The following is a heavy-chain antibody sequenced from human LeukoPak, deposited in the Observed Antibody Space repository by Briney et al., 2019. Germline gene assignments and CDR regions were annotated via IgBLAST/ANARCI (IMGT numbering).Heavy chain of an antibody. D-gene: IGHD6-13*01. CDR3: AKVSRIAAAGQHDY. Sequence: PGGSLRLSCAASGFTFSSYAMSWVRQAPGKGLEWVSAISGSGGSTYYADSVKGRFTISRDNTKNTLYLQMNSLRAEDTAVYYCAKVSRIAAAGQHDYWGQGTLVTVSS. CDR2: ISGSGGST. CDR1: GFTFSSYA. V-gene: IGHV3-23*01. J-gene: IGHJ4*02.